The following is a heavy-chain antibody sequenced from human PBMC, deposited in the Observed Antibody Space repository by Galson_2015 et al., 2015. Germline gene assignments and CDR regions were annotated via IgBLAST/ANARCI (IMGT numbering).Heavy chain of an antibody. Sequence: SLRLSCAASGFPFSSYTMNWVRQAPGKGLEWVSSISSSSTYIYYADSVKGRFTISRDNAKNSLYLQMSSLRAEDTAVYYCARGPGLEFDYWGQGTLVTVSS. CDR1: GFPFSSYT. CDR2: ISSSSTYI. J-gene: IGHJ4*02. CDR3: ARGPGLEFDY. V-gene: IGHV3-21*01. D-gene: IGHD5/OR15-5a*01.